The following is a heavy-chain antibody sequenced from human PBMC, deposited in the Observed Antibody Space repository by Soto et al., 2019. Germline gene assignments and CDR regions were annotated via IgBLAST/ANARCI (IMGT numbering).Heavy chain of an antibody. Sequence: PSQTLSLTCVISGDSVSSNSAAWNWIRQSPSRGLEWLGRTYYRSKWYNDYAVSVKSRITINPDTSKNQFSLQLNSVTPEDTAVYYCARELVLRYFDWLSAHYYYYMDVWGKGTTVTVSS. J-gene: IGHJ6*03. CDR3: ARELVLRYFDWLSAHYYYYMDV. D-gene: IGHD3-9*01. CDR2: TYYRSKWYN. V-gene: IGHV6-1*01. CDR1: GDSVSSNSAA.